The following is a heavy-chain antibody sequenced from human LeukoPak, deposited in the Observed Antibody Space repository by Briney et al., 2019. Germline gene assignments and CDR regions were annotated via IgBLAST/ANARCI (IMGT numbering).Heavy chain of an antibody. CDR3: ARHVDTAMMWEGYYFDY. Sequence: PGGSLRLSCAASGFTFSSYSMNWVRQAPGKGLEWVSSISSSSSYIYYADSLKGRFTISRDNAKNSLYLQMNSLRAEDTAVYYCARHVDTAMMWEGYYFDYWGQGTLVTVSS. V-gene: IGHV3-21*01. CDR1: GFTFSSYS. J-gene: IGHJ4*02. CDR2: ISSSSSYI. D-gene: IGHD5-18*01.